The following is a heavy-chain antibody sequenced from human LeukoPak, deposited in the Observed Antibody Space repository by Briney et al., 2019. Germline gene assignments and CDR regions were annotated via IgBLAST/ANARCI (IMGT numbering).Heavy chain of an antibody. CDR1: GGSISGGGYS. J-gene: IGHJ4*02. V-gene: IGHV4-61*02. CDR3: ARRSSGWYRYDY. D-gene: IGHD6-19*01. CDR2: MYTSGST. Sequence: SETLSLTCAVSGGSISGGGYSYNWIRQPAGQGLEYIGRMYTSGSTNYNPSLKSRVTISVGTSKNQFSLKLTSVTAADTAVYYCARRSSGWYRYDYWGQGTLVTVSS.